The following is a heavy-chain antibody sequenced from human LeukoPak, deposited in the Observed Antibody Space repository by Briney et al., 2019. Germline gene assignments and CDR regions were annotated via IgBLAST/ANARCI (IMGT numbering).Heavy chain of an antibody. CDR3: ARERLAATGTNCFDP. V-gene: IGHV3-30*04. J-gene: IGHJ5*02. CDR2: ISYDGNNK. CDR1: GFTFSSYA. Sequence: PGGSLRLSCAASGFTFSSYAMHWVRQPPGKGLEWMAVISYDGNNKYYADSVKGRFTISRDNSKNTLYLQMNSLITEDTAMYYCARERLAATGTNCFDPWGRGTLVTVSS. D-gene: IGHD6-13*01.